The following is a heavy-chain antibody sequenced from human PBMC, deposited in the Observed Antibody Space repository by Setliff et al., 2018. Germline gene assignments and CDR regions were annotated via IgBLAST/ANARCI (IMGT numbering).Heavy chain of an antibody. D-gene: IGHD3-10*01. V-gene: IGHV3-7*01. CDR3: FGAGTCSY. J-gene: IGHJ4*02. CDR1: GFTFSSFW. CDR2: INPHGSEK. Sequence: GGSLRLSCAASGFTFSSFWMSWVRQAPGKGLEWLASINPHGSEKYYADSVKGRFTISRDNAKNSLSLQMNNLRTEDTAVYYCFGAGTCSYWGQGTLVTVTS.